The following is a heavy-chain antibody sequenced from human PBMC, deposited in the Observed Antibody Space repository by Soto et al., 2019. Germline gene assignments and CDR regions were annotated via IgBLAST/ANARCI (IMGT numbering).Heavy chain of an antibody. Sequence: PGGSLRLSCAASEFTFSSYAMSWVRQAPGKGLEWVSAISGSGSSSYYADSVKGRFTISRDNSKNTLYQQMNSLRAEDTAVYYCAKCSPRYSSGLKAYYFDHWGQGTLVTVSS. V-gene: IGHV3-23*01. CDR2: ISGSGSSS. CDR1: EFTFSSYA. D-gene: IGHD6-19*01. CDR3: AKCSPRYSSGLKAYYFDH. J-gene: IGHJ4*02.